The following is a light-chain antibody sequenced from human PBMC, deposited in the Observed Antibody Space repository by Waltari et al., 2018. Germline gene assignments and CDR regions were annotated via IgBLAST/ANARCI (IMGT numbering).Light chain of an antibody. V-gene: IGLV2-8*01. Sequence: QSALTQPPSASGSPGESVTISCTGTSSDIGDVDYVSWYQQHPGKAPKLMIYEVIKRPSGVPDRFSGSKSGNTASLTVSGLQAEDEADYYCCSYAGTNNFYVFGTGTKVTVL. J-gene: IGLJ1*01. CDR3: CSYAGTNNFYV. CDR2: EVI. CDR1: SSDIGDVDY.